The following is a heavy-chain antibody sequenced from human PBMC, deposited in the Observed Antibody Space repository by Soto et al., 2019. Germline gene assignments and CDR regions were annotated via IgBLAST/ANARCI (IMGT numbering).Heavy chain of an antibody. J-gene: IGHJ3*02. Sequence: PSETLSLTCTVSGGSISIYYWSLMRQPAGKGLEWIGRIYTSGSTNYNPSLKSRVTMSVDTSKNQFSLKLSSVTAADKAVYYCARVRTTDYDEAFDIWGQGTRVTVSS. D-gene: IGHD3-22*01. CDR1: GGSISIYY. V-gene: IGHV4-4*07. CDR3: ARVRTTDYDEAFDI. CDR2: IYTSGST.